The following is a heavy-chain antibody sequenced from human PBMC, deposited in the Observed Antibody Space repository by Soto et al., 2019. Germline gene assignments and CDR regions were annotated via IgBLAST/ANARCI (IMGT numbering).Heavy chain of an antibody. V-gene: IGHV4-59*01. D-gene: IGHD6-13*01. CDR3: ARIDPGSWSNHFDY. CDR2: IYYSGST. J-gene: IGHJ4*02. Sequence: ETLSLTCTVSGGSISSYYWSWIRQPPGKGLEWIGYIYYSGSTNYNPSLKSRVTISVDTSKNQFSLKLSSVTAADTAVYYCARIDPGSWSNHFDYWGQGTLVTVSS. CDR1: GGSISSYY.